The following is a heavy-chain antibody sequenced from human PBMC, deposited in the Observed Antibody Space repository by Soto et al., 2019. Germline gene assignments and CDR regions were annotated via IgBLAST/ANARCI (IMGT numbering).Heavy chain of an antibody. CDR2: VSSTGNT. V-gene: IGHV4-4*07. Sequence: SETLSLTCTVSGGSISNYYLSWIRQPAEKRLEWIGRVSSTGNTYYNPSLKSRVTISVDTSRNQVSLNLTSVTAADTAVYYCARGVPAAGTDWFDPWGQGTLVTVYS. CDR3: ARGVPAAGTDWFDP. J-gene: IGHJ5*02. CDR1: GGSISNYY. D-gene: IGHD6-13*01.